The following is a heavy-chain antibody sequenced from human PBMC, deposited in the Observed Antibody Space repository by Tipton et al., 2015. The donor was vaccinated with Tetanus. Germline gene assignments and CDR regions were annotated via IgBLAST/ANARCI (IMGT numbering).Heavy chain of an antibody. J-gene: IGHJ6*02. Sequence: TLSLTCTVSGAPINTGGYLWTWVRQHPGKGLEWIGNIYYFTERTSHTPSFDGRVTISVDTSKNQFSLRLTSVTAADTAVYYCARDQIVEQATRDHDYGVDVWGQGTTVTVSS. D-gene: IGHD3-22*01. CDR1: GAPINTGGYL. V-gene: IGHV4-31*03. CDR3: ARDQIVEQATRDHDYGVDV. CDR2: IYYFTERT.